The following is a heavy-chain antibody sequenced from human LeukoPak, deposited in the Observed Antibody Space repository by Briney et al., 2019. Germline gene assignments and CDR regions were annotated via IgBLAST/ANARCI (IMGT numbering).Heavy chain of an antibody. D-gene: IGHD5-18*01. CDR2: ITGSGGST. CDR3: AQTAMAY. J-gene: IGHJ4*02. CDR1: GFTFSSNA. Sequence: GGSLRPSCAASGFTFSSNAMNWVRQAPGKGLEWVSGITGSGGSTYYADSVKGRFTISRDNSKNTLYLQMNSLRAEDTAVYYCAQTAMAYWGQGTLVTVSS. V-gene: IGHV3-23*01.